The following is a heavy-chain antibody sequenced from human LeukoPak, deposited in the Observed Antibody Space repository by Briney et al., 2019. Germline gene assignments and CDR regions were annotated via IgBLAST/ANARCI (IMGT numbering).Heavy chain of an antibody. J-gene: IGHJ4*02. V-gene: IGHV1-69*05. CDR2: IIPIFGTA. CDR1: GGTFSSYG. D-gene: IGHD5-12*01. Sequence: SVKVSCKASGGTFSSYGISWVRQAPGQGLEWMGGIIPIFGTANYAQKLQGRVTMTTDTSTSTAYMELRSLRSDDTAVYYCARGRGSNFDYWGQGTLVTVSS. CDR3: ARGRGSNFDY.